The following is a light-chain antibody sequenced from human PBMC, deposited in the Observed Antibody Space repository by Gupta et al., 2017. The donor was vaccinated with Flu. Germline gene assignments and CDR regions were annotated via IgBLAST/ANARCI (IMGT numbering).Light chain of an antibody. CDR2: AAS. V-gene: IGKV1-39*01. J-gene: IGKJ2*01. Sequence: IQMSQSPTSLSASVGDRVTITCRASQTISSYLNWYQQKPGKAPKLLIYAASSLQSGVPSRFSGSGSGTDFTLTISRLQPEDFATYYCQQGDSTQPTFGQGTKMDIK. CDR1: QTISSY. CDR3: QQGDSTQPT.